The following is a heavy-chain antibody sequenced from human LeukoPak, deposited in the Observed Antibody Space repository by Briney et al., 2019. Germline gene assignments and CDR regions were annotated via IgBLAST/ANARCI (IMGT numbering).Heavy chain of an antibody. CDR1: GFAFSSFA. Sequence: GGSLRLSCAASGFAFSSFAMSWVRQAPGKGLEWVSAISGSGGSTYYADSVKGRFTISRDNSKNTLYLQMNSLRAEDTAVYYCAHPTDVVVVPAAMRAEYFQHWGQGTLVTVSS. CDR3: AHPTDVVVVPAAMRAEYFQH. J-gene: IGHJ1*01. CDR2: ISGSGGST. V-gene: IGHV3-23*01. D-gene: IGHD2-2*01.